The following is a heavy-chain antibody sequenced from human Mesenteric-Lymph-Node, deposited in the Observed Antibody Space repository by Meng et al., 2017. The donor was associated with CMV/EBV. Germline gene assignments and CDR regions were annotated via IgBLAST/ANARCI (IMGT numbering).Heavy chain of an antibody. J-gene: IGHJ5*02. CDR1: TFSSYA. CDR3: ARGGVVGYSYGPYNWFDP. V-gene: IGHV1-69*05. D-gene: IGHD5-18*01. CDR2: IIPIFGTA. Sequence: TFSSYAISWVRPAPGQGLEWMGGIIPIFGTANYAQKFQGRVTITTDESTSTAYMELSSLRSEDTAVYYCARGGVVGYSYGPYNWFDPWGQGTLVTVSS.